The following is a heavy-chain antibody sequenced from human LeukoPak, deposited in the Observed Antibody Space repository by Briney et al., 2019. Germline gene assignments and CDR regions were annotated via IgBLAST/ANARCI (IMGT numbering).Heavy chain of an antibody. CDR1: GGSISSYY. D-gene: IGHD3-22*01. Sequence: PSETLSLTCTVSGGSISSYYWSWIRQPPGKGLEWIGYIYYSGSTNYNPSLKSRVTISVDTSKNQFSLKLSSVTAADTAVYYCARCYYYDSSGYYDESHAFDIWGQGTMVTVSS. CDR2: IYYSGST. J-gene: IGHJ3*02. CDR3: ARCYYYDSSGYYDESHAFDI. V-gene: IGHV4-59*12.